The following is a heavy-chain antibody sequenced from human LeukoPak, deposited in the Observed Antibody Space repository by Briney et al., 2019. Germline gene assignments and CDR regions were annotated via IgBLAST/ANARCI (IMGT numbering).Heavy chain of an antibody. Sequence: GGSLRLSCAASGFTFSSYWMSWVRQAPGKGLEWVANIKQDGSEKYYVDSVKGRFTISRDNAKNSLYLQMNSLRAEDTAVYYCASFPPPWYFDLWGRGTLVTVSS. CDR2: IKQDGSEK. D-gene: IGHD2/OR15-2a*01. J-gene: IGHJ2*01. CDR1: GFTFSSYW. V-gene: IGHV3-7*03. CDR3: ASFPPPWYFDL.